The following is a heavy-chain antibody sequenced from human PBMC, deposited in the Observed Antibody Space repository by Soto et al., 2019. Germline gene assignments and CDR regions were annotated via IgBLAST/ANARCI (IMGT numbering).Heavy chain of an antibody. CDR2: IYYSGST. CDR1: GGSISSYY. Sequence: SETLSLTCTVSGGSISSYYWSWIRQPPGKGLEWIGYIYYSGSTNYNPSLKSRVTISVDTSKNQFSLKLSSVTAADTAVYYCARSYGDYDYWGQGTLVTVSS. D-gene: IGHD4-17*01. CDR3: ARSYGDYDY. V-gene: IGHV4-59*12. J-gene: IGHJ4*02.